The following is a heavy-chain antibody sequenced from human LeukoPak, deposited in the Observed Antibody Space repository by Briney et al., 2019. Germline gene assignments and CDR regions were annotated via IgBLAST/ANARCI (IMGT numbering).Heavy chain of an antibody. CDR1: GFTFSSYW. Sequence: PGGSLRLSCAAAGFTFSSYWMSWVRQAPGKGLEGVANIKEDGSEKYYVDSVEGRFTISRDNAKNSLYLQMNSLRAEDTAVYYCARGGGWFDPWGQGTLVTVSS. CDR3: ARGGGWFDP. J-gene: IGHJ5*02. V-gene: IGHV3-7*05. CDR2: IKEDGSEK.